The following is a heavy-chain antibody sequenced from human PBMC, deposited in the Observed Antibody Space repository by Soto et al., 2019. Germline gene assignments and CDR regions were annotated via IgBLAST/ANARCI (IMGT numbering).Heavy chain of an antibody. CDR2: ISAYNGNT. D-gene: IGHD5-18*01. Sequence: ASVKVSCKASGYTFTSYGISWVRQAPGQGLEWMGWISAYNGNTNYAQKLQGRVTMTTDTSTSTAYMELRSLRSDDTAVYYCARDLTAMVPTYYFDYWGQGTLVTVSS. J-gene: IGHJ4*02. V-gene: IGHV1-18*01. CDR3: ARDLTAMVPTYYFDY. CDR1: GYTFTSYG.